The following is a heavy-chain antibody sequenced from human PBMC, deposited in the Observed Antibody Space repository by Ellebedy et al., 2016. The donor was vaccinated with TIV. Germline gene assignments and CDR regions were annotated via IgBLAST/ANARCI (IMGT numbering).Heavy chain of an antibody. CDR3: AREGPVVVVPAAIFWRSAYYYYMDV. Sequence: GESLKISXAASGFTFSSYGMHWVRQAPGKGLEWVAVIWYDGSNKYYADSVKGRFTISRDNSKNTLYLQMNSLRAEDTAVYYCAREGPVVVVPAAIFWRSAYYYYMDVWGKGTTVTVSS. CDR1: GFTFSSYG. J-gene: IGHJ6*03. CDR2: IWYDGSNK. V-gene: IGHV3-33*01. D-gene: IGHD2-2*02.